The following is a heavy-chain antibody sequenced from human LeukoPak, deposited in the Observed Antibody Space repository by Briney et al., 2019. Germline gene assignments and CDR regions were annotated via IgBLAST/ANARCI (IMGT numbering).Heavy chain of an antibody. CDR3: ASASDSSGYYYFDY. CDR2: ISTSSSYT. V-gene: IGHV3-11*06. D-gene: IGHD3-22*01. J-gene: IGHJ4*02. Sequence: LSLTCTVSGGSISSGDYYWSWIRQAPGKGLEWVSYISTSSSYTNYADSAKGRFTISRDNAKNSLYLQMNSLRAEDTAVYYCASASDSSGYYYFDYWGQGTLVTVSS. CDR1: GGSISSGDYY.